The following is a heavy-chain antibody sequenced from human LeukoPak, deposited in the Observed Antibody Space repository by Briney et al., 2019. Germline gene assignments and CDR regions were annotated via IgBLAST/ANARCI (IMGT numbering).Heavy chain of an antibody. J-gene: IGHJ4*02. CDR2: IYPGDSDT. CDR1: GYSFTSYW. D-gene: IGHD4-17*01. Sequence: GESLKIFCKGSGYSFTSYWIGWVRQMPGKGLEWMGIIYPGDSDTRYSPSIQGQVTISADRSISTAYLQWSSLKASDTAMYYCARGDYGDYRIFYTLFDFWGQGTLVTVSS. V-gene: IGHV5-51*01. CDR3: ARGDYGDYRIFYTLFDF.